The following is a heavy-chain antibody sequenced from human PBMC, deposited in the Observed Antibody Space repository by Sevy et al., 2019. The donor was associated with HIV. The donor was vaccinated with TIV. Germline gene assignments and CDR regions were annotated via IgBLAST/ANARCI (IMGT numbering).Heavy chain of an antibody. Sequence: ASVKVSCKVSGYTLTELSMHWVRQAPGKGLEWMGGFDPEDGETIYAQKFQGRVTMTEDTSTDTAYMELSSLRSEDTAVYYCATGNTYYYDSSGYQHFDYWGQGTLVTVSS. V-gene: IGHV1-24*01. D-gene: IGHD3-22*01. CDR1: GYTLTELS. CDR3: ATGNTYYYDSSGYQHFDY. CDR2: FDPEDGET. J-gene: IGHJ4*02.